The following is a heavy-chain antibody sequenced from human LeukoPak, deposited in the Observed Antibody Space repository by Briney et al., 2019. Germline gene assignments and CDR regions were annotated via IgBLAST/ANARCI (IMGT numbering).Heavy chain of an antibody. J-gene: IGHJ4*02. CDR2: IYTMGRS. CDR1: GFTFSDYY. Sequence: LRLSCAASGFTFSDYYMSWVRHAPGKGLEWVGRIYTMGRSNHNRSPRSRVTMSRDMSRTQFSLSLSSVTAAATAVYSCAREVRCSTPRCYSLFDSWGQGNPVTVSS. CDR3: AREVRCSTPRCYSLFDS. D-gene: IGHD2-2*02. V-gene: IGHV4-4*07.